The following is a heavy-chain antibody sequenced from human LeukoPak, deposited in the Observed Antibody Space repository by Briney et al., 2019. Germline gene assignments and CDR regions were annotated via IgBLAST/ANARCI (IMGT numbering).Heavy chain of an antibody. D-gene: IGHD3-16*01. J-gene: IGHJ4*02. V-gene: IGHV3-23*01. CDR1: GFPFSSYA. CDR2: ISASGSDT. CDR3: VLDARLGESLR. Sequence: GESLRLSCTGSGFPFSSYAMSWVRQAPGKGLEWVSYISASGSDTYYADSVKGRLTTSRSNSKNTLYLEMNSLRVEDTAVYYCVLDARLGESLRWGQGTLVTVSS.